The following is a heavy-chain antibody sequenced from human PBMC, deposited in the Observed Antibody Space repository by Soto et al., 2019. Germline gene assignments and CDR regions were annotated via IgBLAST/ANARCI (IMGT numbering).Heavy chain of an antibody. CDR2: ISYDGSNK. CDR1: GFTFSSYA. Sequence: WGSLRLSCAASGFTFSSYAMHWVRQAPGKGLEWVAVISYDGSNKYYADSVKGRFTISRDNSKNTLYLQMNSLRAEDTAVYYCARERSLEWLSDFDYWGQGTLVTVSS. CDR3: ARERSLEWLSDFDY. J-gene: IGHJ4*02. V-gene: IGHV3-30-3*01. D-gene: IGHD3-3*01.